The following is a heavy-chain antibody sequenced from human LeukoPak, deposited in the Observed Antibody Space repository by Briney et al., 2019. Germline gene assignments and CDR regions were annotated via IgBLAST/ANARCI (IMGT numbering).Heavy chain of an antibody. V-gene: IGHV3-23*01. CDR3: AKAISSSWYGDDY. CDR2: ISGSGGST. CDR1: GFTFSTYA. Sequence: GGSLRLSCAASGFTFSTYAMTWVRQAPGKGLEWVSAISGSGGSTYYADSVKGRFTISRDNSKNTLYLQMNSLRAEDTAVYYCAKAISSSWYGDDYWGQGTLVTVSS. J-gene: IGHJ4*02. D-gene: IGHD6-13*01.